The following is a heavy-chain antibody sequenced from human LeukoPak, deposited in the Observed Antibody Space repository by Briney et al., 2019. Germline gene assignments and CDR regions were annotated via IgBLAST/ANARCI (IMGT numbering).Heavy chain of an antibody. Sequence: SETLSLTCTVSGGSISSGDYYWSWIRQPPGKGLEWIGYIYYSGSTYYNPSLKSRDTISVDTSKNQFSLKLSSVTAADTAVYYCARVGYSGYDSHYYYGMDVWGKGTTVTVSS. V-gene: IGHV4-30-4*01. D-gene: IGHD5-12*01. CDR2: IYYSGST. CDR3: ARVGYSGYDSHYYYGMDV. J-gene: IGHJ6*04. CDR1: GGSISSGDYY.